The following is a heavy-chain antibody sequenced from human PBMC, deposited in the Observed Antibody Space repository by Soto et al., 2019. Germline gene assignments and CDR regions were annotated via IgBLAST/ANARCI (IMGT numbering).Heavy chain of an antibody. CDR1: GGTFSSSA. CDR3: ARAAICSSTSCYTWDY. J-gene: IGHJ4*02. CDR2: IIPIFGTA. D-gene: IGHD2-2*02. Sequence: SVKVSCKGSGGTFSSSAISWVRQAPGQGLEWVGRIIPIFGTANYAQKFQDRVTITADESTSTAYMELSSLRSEDTAVYYCARAAICSSTSCYTWDYWGQGTLVTDSS. V-gene: IGHV1-69*13.